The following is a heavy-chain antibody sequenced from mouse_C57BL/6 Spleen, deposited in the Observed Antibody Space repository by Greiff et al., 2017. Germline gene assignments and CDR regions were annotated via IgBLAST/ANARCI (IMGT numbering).Heavy chain of an antibody. CDR3: ARGEGFAY. CDR1: GFTFSDYG. Sequence: EVKLQESGGGLVKPGGSLKLSCAASGFTFSDYGMHWVRQAPGKGLEWVAYISSGSSTIDYADTVKGRFTISRDNAKNTLCLQMASLRSEDTAMYYCARGEGFAYWGQGTLVTVSA. CDR2: ISSGSSTI. J-gene: IGHJ3*01. V-gene: IGHV5-17*01.